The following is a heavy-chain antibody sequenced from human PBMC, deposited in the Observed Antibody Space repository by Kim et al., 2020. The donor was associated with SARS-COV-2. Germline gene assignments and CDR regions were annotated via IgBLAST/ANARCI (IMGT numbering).Heavy chain of an antibody. Sequence: SETLSLTCGVYGESLIGYYWSWIRQPPGKGLEWIGEIDHSGTTSYNPSLKSRATISLATSEKQLSLWLNSVTDADTAVYYCARIGAPATDSSYYTMDVWG. J-gene: IGHJ6*03. V-gene: IGHV4-34*01. CDR2: IDHSGTT. CDR3: ARIGAPATDSSYYTMDV. CDR1: GESLIGYY. D-gene: IGHD3-16*01.